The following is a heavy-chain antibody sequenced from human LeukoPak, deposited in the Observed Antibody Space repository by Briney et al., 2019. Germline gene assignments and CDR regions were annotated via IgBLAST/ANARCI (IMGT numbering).Heavy chain of an antibody. CDR2: ISYVGRNK. CDR1: GFTFSSSA. D-gene: IGHD3-3*01. J-gene: IGHJ4*02. CDR3: ARDYLTNDFWSGFWSY. V-gene: IGHV3-30*07. Sequence: GGSLRLSSAASGFTFSSSATHWVREAPGTGLEWGAAISYVGRNKYYADSVKSPFSISRENSKNTLYLQMNSLRAEDTAVYYCARDYLTNDFWSGFWSYWGQGTLVTASS.